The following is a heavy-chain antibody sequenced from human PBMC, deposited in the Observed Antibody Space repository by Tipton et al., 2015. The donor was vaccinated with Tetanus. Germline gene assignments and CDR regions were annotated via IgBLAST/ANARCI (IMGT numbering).Heavy chain of an antibody. Sequence: SLRLSCAASGFTFDDYAMHWVRQAPGKGPEWVSGISWNSGSIGYADSVKGRFTISRDNAKNSLYLQMNSLRAEDTALYYCAKKVPYSSGWFDAFDIWGQGTMVTVSS. V-gene: IGHV3-9*01. CDR3: AKKVPYSSGWFDAFDI. J-gene: IGHJ3*02. CDR2: ISWNSGSI. CDR1: GFTFDDYA. D-gene: IGHD6-19*01.